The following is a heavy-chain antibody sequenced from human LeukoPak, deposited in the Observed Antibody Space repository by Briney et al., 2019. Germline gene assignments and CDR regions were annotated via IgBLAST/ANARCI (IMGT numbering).Heavy chain of an antibody. D-gene: IGHD4-23*01. CDR2: IYYSGST. CDR1: GGSIGSYY. CDR3: ARVGGSVNFDY. V-gene: IGHV4-59*06. Sequence: PSETLSLTCTVSGGSIGSYYWSWIRQPPGKGLEWIGYIYYSGSTYYNPSLKSRVTISVDTSKNQFSLKLSSVTAADTAVYYCARVGGSVNFDYWGQGTLVTVSS. J-gene: IGHJ4*02.